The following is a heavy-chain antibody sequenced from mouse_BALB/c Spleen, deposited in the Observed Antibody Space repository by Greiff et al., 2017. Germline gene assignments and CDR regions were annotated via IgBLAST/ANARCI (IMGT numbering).Heavy chain of an antibody. CDR1: GFTFSSYT. CDR3: AREGYDYGGYYAMDY. V-gene: IGHV5-6-4*01. CDR2: ISSGGSYT. D-gene: IGHD2-4*01. J-gene: IGHJ4*01. Sequence: EVQVVESGGGLVKPGGSLKLSCAASGFTFSSYTMSWVRQTPEKRLEWVATISSGGSYTYYPDSVKGRFTISRDNAKNTLYLQMSSLKSEDTAMYYCAREGYDYGGYYAMDYWGQGTSVTVSA.